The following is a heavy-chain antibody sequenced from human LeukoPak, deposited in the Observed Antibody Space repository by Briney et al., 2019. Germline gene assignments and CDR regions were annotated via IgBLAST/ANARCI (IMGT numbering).Heavy chain of an antibody. CDR2: INPNSGGT. J-gene: IGHJ4*02. D-gene: IGHD2-15*01. CDR3: ARDASPIVVVVAATPDY. Sequence: ASVKVSCKAFGYTFTGNYMHWVRQAPGQGPEWMGVINPNSGGTNYAQKFQGRVTMTRDTSISTAYMELSRLRSDDTAVYYCARDASPIVVVVAATPDYWGQGTLVTVSS. V-gene: IGHV1-2*02. CDR1: GYTFTGNY.